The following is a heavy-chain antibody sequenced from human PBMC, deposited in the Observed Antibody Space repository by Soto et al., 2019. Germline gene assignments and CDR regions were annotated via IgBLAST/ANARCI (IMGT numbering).Heavy chain of an antibody. CDR1: GFTFSSYG. Sequence: GGSLRLSCAASGFTFSSYGMHWVRQAPGKGLEWVAVIWYDGSNKYYADSVKGRFTISRDNSKNTLYLQMNSLRAEDTAVYYCASGDTSDYYYGMDVWGQGTTVTVSS. V-gene: IGHV3-33*01. CDR2: IWYDGSNK. CDR3: ASGDTSDYYYGMDV. D-gene: IGHD5-18*01. J-gene: IGHJ6*02.